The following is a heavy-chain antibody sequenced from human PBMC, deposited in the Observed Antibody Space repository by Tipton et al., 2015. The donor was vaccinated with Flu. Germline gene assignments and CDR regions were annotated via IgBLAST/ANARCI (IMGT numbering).Heavy chain of an antibody. CDR1: GGSISSGGYS. CDR3: ARASPSKYYYSMDV. V-gene: IGHV4-31*03. Sequence: TLSLTCTVSGGSISSGGYSWTWIRQSPGKGLEWIGYINYRGTTYQNPSLKSRTTISVDTSKSQFSLKVSSVTAADTAVYFCARASPSKYYYSMDVWGPGTTVTVSS. D-gene: IGHD6-6*01. J-gene: IGHJ6*02. CDR2: INYRGTT.